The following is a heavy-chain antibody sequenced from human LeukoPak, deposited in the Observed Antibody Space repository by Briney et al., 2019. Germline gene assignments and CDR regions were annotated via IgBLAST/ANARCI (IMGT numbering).Heavy chain of an antibody. CDR1: GYSFVTYD. CDR2: INPNSGGT. D-gene: IGHD4-23*01. Sequence: ASVKVSCKASGYSFVTYDISWVRQAPGQGLEWMGWINPNSGGTNYAQKFQGRVTMTRDTSISTAYMELSRLRSDDTAVYYCARDLNGGNPGSFYYYGMDVWGQGTTVTVSS. V-gene: IGHV1-2*02. CDR3: ARDLNGGNPGSFYYYGMDV. J-gene: IGHJ6*02.